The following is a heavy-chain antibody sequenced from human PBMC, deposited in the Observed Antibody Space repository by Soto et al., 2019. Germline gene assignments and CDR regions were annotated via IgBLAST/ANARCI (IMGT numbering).Heavy chain of an antibody. D-gene: IGHD3-3*01. CDR2: INPSGGT. CDR3: ARASMIFGVVALSNWFDP. CDR1: GGSFSGYS. J-gene: IGHJ5*02. V-gene: IGHV4-34*01. Sequence: QVQLQQWGAGLLKPSETLSLTCGVNGGSFSGYSWTWIRQPSGKGLEWIGEINPSGGTKYTPSLKSRVSISVDSSRNQFSLKLTSVTSADTAVYDCARASMIFGVVALSNWFDPWGQGTLVTVSS.